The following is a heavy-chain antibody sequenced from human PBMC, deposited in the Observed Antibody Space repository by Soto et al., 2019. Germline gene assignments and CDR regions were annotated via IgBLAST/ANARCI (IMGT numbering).Heavy chain of an antibody. D-gene: IGHD2-15*01. Sequence: ASVKVSCKASGYTFTRYTMNWVRQARGQGLEWMGWINPDNGNTKSSQKFQDRVIITRDTSASTAYMDLSSLRSEDTAVYYCARGIATGQLDPWGQGTLVPVSS. CDR3: ARGIATGQLDP. CDR1: GYTFTRYT. CDR2: INPDNGNT. J-gene: IGHJ5*02. V-gene: IGHV1-3*01.